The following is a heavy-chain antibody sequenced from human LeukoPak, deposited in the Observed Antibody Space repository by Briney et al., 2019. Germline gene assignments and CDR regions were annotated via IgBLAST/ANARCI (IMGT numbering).Heavy chain of an antibody. Sequence: GGSLRLSCAASGFTFSSFAMSWVRQAPGKGLEWVSGISGRGASTYYADSVKGRFTISRDNSKNTLYLQMNSLRVGDTAVYYCAKGLYSHGLFDFWGQGTLVTVSS. CDR1: GFTFSSFA. V-gene: IGHV3-23*01. D-gene: IGHD5-18*01. CDR2: ISGRGAST. CDR3: AKGLYSHGLFDF. J-gene: IGHJ4*02.